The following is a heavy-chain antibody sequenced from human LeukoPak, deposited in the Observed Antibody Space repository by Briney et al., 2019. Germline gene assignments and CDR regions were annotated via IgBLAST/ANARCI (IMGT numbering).Heavy chain of an antibody. CDR2: IIPIFGTA. CDR1: GGTFSSYA. V-gene: IGHV1-69*01. CDR3: ASSRYGRFLEWPDIDY. D-gene: IGHD3-3*01. Sequence: ASVKVSCKASGGTFSSYAISWVRQAPGQGLEWMGGIIPIFGTANYAQKFQGRVTITADESTSTAYMELSSLRSEDTAVYYCASSRYGRFLEWPDIDYWGQGTLVTVSS. J-gene: IGHJ4*02.